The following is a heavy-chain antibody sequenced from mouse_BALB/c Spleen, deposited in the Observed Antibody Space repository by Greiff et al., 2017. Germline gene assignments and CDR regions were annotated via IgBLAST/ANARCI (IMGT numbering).Heavy chain of an antibody. CDR3: ASGEAMDY. CDR2: ISYDGSN. J-gene: IGHJ4*01. V-gene: IGHV3-6*02. CDR1: GYSITSGYY. Sequence: EVQLQESGPGLVKPSQSLSLTCSVTGYSITSGYYWNWIRQFPGNKLEWMGYISYDGSNNYNPSLKNRTSITRDTSKNQFFLKLNSVTTEDTATYYGASGEAMDYWGQGTSVTVSS.